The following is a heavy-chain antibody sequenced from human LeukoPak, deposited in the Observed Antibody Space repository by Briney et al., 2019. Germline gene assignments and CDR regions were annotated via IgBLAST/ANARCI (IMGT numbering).Heavy chain of an antibody. Sequence: SVKVSCKASGGTFSSYAISWVRQAPGQGLEWMGGIIPIFGAANYAQKFQGRVTITADESTSTAYMELSSLRSEDTAVYYCARDPFSTTRTTEDYWGQGTLVTVSS. CDR1: GGTFSSYA. V-gene: IGHV1-69*13. J-gene: IGHJ4*02. D-gene: IGHD1-1*01. CDR3: ARDPFSTTRTTEDY. CDR2: IIPIFGAA.